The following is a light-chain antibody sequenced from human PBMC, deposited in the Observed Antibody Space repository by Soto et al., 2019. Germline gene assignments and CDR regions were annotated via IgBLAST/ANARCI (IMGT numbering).Light chain of an antibody. J-gene: IGLJ2*01. CDR2: SNN. CDR3: AAWDDSLTSHVV. V-gene: IGLV1-44*01. CDR1: SSNIGSNT. Sequence: QSVLTQPPSASGTPGQRVTISCSGSSSNIGSNTVNWYQQLPGTAPKLLIYSNNQRPSGVPDRFSGSKSGTSASLAISGLQSEDKADYYCAAWDDSLTSHVVFGGGTKLTVL.